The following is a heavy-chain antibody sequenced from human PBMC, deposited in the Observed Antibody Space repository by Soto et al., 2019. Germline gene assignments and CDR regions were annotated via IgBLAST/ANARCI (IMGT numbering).Heavy chain of an antibody. CDR2: IIPIFGTA. CDR3: ARGMTTVVTPIYYYYGMDV. V-gene: IGHV1-69*06. J-gene: IGHJ6*02. CDR1: GGTFSSYA. Sequence: QVQLVQSGAEVKKPGSSVKVSCKASGGTFSSYAISWVRQAPGQGLEWMGGIIPIFGTANYAQKFQGRVTITADKATSTAYMKLSSLRSEDTAVYYCARGMTTVVTPIYYYYGMDVWGQGTTVTVSS. D-gene: IGHD4-17*01.